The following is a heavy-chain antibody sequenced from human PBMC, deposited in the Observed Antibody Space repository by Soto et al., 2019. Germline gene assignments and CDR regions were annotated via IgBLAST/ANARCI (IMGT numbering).Heavy chain of an antibody. V-gene: IGHV3-66*01. J-gene: IGHJ4*02. CDR3: ARDTLGGAYDFCH. Sequence: EVQLVESGGGLVQPGGSLRLSCAASGFIVSSIIMTWVRQSPGKGLEGGSTISDGGKTYYADAVKGRFTISRDRSKNTLYLQMNSLRAEDTAVYHCARDTLGGAYDFCHGGQGTLVIFSS. D-gene: IGHD3-3*01. CDR1: GFIVSSII. CDR2: ISDGGKT.